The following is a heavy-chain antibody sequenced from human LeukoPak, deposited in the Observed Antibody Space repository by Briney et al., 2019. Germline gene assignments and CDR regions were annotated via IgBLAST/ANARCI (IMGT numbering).Heavy chain of an antibody. CDR2: INPSGGST. CDR3: ATVNWGPYYFDY. V-gene: IGHV1-46*01. CDR1: GYTFTSYY. J-gene: IGHJ4*02. D-gene: IGHD7-27*01. Sequence: GASVKVSCKASGYTFTSYYMHWVRQAPGQGLEWMGIINPSGGSTSYAQKFQGRVTMTRDTSTSTVYMELSSLRSEDTAVYYCATVNWGPYYFDYWGQGTLVTVSS.